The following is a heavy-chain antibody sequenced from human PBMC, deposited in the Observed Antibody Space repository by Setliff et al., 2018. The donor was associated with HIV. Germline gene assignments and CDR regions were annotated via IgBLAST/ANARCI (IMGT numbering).Heavy chain of an antibody. J-gene: IGHJ4*02. CDR3: VRAAAGLDI. CDR1: GFTLSDYY. Sequence: PGGSLRLSCAVSGFTLSDYYMDWVRQAPGKGLAWVGRTRNKDNGYITEYGASVQGRFTISRDNSKDSLSLQMNNLKAEDTAVYYCVRAAAGLDIWSQGIRVTVSS. V-gene: IGHV3-72*01. CDR2: TRNKDNGYIT.